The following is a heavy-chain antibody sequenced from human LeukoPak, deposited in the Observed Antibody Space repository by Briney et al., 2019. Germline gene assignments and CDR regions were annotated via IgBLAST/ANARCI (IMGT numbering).Heavy chain of an antibody. J-gene: IGHJ4*02. CDR3: ARDLKGALGSYYY. CDR2: MSSSRSYI. CDR1: GFIFSTYS. V-gene: IGHV3-21*01. D-gene: IGHD3-10*01. Sequence: GGSLRLSCAASGFIFSTYSMNWVRQAPGKGLEWVSSMSSSRSYIYYADSVKGRFTISRDNAKNSLYLQMNSLRAEDTAVYYCARDLKGALGSYYYWGQGTLVTVSS.